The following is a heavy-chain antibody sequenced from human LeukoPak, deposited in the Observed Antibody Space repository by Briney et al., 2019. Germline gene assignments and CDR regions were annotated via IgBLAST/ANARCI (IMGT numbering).Heavy chain of an antibody. CDR1: GGSISSGSYY. J-gene: IGHJ4*02. D-gene: IGHD3-10*01. Sequence: SETLSLTCTVSGGSISSGSYYWSWIRQPAGKGLEWIGRIYTSGSTNYNPSLKSRVTISVDTSKNQFSLKLSSVTAADTAVYYCARARGSGSYPDYWGQRTLVTVSS. V-gene: IGHV4-61*02. CDR3: ARARGSGSYPDY. CDR2: IYTSGST.